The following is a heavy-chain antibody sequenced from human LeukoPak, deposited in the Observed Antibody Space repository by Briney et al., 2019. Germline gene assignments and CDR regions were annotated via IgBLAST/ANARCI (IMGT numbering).Heavy chain of an antibody. J-gene: IGHJ3*02. Sequence: GASVKVSCKASVGTFSNYAISWVRQAPGQGLEWKGGIIPIFGTANYAQKFQGRVTITADESSSTAYMELRSRRCGDRAVYYCGRDYSSRCDAFDIWGQGTMVTVSS. D-gene: IGHD3-22*01. CDR3: GRDYSSRCDAFDI. CDR2: IIPIFGTA. V-gene: IGHV1-69*13. CDR1: VGTFSNYA.